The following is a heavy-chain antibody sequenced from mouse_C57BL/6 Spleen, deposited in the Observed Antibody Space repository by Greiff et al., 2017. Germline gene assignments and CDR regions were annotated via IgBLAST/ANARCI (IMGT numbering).Heavy chain of an antibody. D-gene: IGHD1-1*01. CDR1: GYSITSGYY. J-gene: IGHJ1*03. CDR3: ARMGGSSYNWYFDV. V-gene: IGHV3-6*01. CDR2: ISYDGSN. Sequence: EVKLEESGPGLVKPSQSLSLTCSVTGYSITSGYYWNWIRQFPGNKLEWMGYISYDGSNNYNPSLKNRISITRDTSKNQFFLKLNSVTTEDTATYYCARMGGSSYNWYFDVWGTGTTVTVSS.